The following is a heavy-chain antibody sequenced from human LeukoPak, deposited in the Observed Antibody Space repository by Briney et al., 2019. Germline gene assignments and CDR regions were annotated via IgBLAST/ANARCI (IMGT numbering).Heavy chain of an antibody. CDR1: GFTVSSSY. J-gene: IGHJ4*02. V-gene: IGHV3-21*01. Sequence: GGSLRLSCAVSGFTVSSSYMSWVRQAPEGKGLEWVSFIGSSSRYIYYADSVKGRFTISRDDAKNSLYLQMNSLRAEDTAVYYCARDVGSGSYSASDYWGQGTLVTVSS. CDR3: ARDVGSGSYSASDY. D-gene: IGHD3-10*01. CDR2: IGSSSRYI.